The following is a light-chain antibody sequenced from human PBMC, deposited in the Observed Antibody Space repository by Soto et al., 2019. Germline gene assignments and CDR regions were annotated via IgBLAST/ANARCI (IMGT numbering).Light chain of an antibody. V-gene: IGKV3-11*01. Sequence: EIVLTQSPATLSLSPGVRATLSCRASQSVSSYLAWYQQKPGQAPRLLIYDASNRATGIPARFSGSGSGTDFTLTISSLEPEDFAVYYCQQRSNWPQLTFGGGTKVDIK. CDR2: DAS. CDR1: QSVSSY. J-gene: IGKJ4*01. CDR3: QQRSNWPQLT.